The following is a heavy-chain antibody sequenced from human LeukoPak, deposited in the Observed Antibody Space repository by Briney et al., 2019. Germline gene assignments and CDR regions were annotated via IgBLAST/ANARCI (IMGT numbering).Heavy chain of an antibody. CDR2: IKPDGGAQ. CDR1: GFTFSNYW. V-gene: IGHV3-7*03. D-gene: IGHD3-9*01. J-gene: IGHJ4*02. CDR3: AKGTLFDWLLSSFDY. Sequence: GGFLRLSCAASGFTFSNYWMTWVRQAPGKGLEWVANIKPDGGAQYYADSVRGRFTISRDSAKNSVFLQMSSLRAEDTALYYCAKGTLFDWLLSSFDYWGQGTLVTASS.